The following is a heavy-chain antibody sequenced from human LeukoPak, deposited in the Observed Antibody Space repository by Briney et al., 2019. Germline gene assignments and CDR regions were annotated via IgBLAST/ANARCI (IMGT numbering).Heavy chain of an antibody. CDR2: IYYSGST. Sequence: SETLSLTCTVSGGSISGYYWGWIRQPPGKGLEWIGSIYYSGSTYYNPSLKSRVTISVDTSKNQFSLKLSSVTAADTAVYYCARARPFWSVTRGYNWFDPWGQGTLVTVSS. CDR1: GGSISGYY. CDR3: ARARPFWSVTRGYNWFDP. V-gene: IGHV4-39*01. D-gene: IGHD3-3*01. J-gene: IGHJ5*02.